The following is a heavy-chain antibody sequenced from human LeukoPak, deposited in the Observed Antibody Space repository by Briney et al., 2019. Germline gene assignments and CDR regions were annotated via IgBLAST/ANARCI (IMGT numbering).Heavy chain of an antibody. J-gene: IGHJ5*02. CDR1: GGSISSSSYY. CDR2: IYHSGST. CDR3: ARRYCSGGSCYAAPWFDP. D-gene: IGHD2-15*01. V-gene: IGHV4-39*01. Sequence: SETLSLTCTVSGGSISSSSYYWGWIRQPPGKGLEWIGSIYHSGSTYYNPSLKSRVTISVDTSKNQFSLKLSSVTAADTAVYYCARRYCSGGSCYAAPWFDPWGQGTLVTVSS.